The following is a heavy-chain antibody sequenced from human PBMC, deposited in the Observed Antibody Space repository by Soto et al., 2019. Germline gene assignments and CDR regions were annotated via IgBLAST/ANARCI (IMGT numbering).Heavy chain of an antibody. V-gene: IGHV2-5*02. CDR2: IYWDDDK. CDR3: AHIDPEIVTVGGHGGFDY. D-gene: IGHD5-12*01. Sequence: QITLKESGPTLVRPPQTLTLTCTFSGFSLTSGVGVGWIRQPPGKPLECLALIYWDDDKRYSPSLKNRLTITKDTSKNQVVLTMTNVGPVDTATYFCAHIDPEIVTVGGHGGFDYWGQGTLVTVSS. CDR1: GFSLTSGVG. J-gene: IGHJ4*02.